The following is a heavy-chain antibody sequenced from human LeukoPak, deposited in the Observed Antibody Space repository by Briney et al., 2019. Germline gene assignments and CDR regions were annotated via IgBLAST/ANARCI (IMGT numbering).Heavy chain of an antibody. J-gene: IGHJ4*02. CDR1: GFTFRTSW. Sequence: GSLILSCAVSGFTFRTSWMTWVRQAPGKGLECVGNINPDGSVTSYLGSVRGRFTISRDNAENSLHLQMSSLRGEDTAVYYCVRDGWDHFYDYWGQGTLVTVSS. CDR3: VRDGWDHFYDY. V-gene: IGHV3-7*01. CDR2: INPDGSVT. D-gene: IGHD6-19*01.